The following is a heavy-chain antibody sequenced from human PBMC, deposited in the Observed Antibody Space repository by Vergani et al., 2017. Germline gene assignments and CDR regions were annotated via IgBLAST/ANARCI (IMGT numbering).Heavy chain of an antibody. CDR2: IYSGGST. J-gene: IGHJ6*02. V-gene: IGHV3-66*02. CDR1: GFTVSSNY. Sequence: DVHLAESGGGLVQPGGSLRLSCAASGFTVSSNYMSWVRQAPGKGLEWVSIIYSGGSTYYADSVKGRFTISRDNSKNTLYLQMNSLRAEDTAVYYCAREITSARGMDVWGQGTTVTVSS. D-gene: IGHD1-1*01. CDR3: AREITSARGMDV.